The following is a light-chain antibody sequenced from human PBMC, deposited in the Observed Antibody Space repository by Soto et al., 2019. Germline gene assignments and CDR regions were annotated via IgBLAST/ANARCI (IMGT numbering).Light chain of an antibody. Sequence: SLLTKPPSVSGAPGQRVTISCTRSSSNIGAAYSVHWYQQLPGTAPRLLIFGDTSRPSGVPDRFSASESGTSASLVITGLQAEDEADYYCQSYESSRGGYVFGPGTKVTVL. J-gene: IGLJ1*01. V-gene: IGLV1-40*01. CDR1: SSNIGAAYS. CDR2: GDT. CDR3: QSYESSRGGYV.